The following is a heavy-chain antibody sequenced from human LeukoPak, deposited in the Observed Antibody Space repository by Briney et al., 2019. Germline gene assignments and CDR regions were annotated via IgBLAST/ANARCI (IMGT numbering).Heavy chain of an antibody. CDR2: INHSGST. CDR1: GGSFSGYY. D-gene: IGHD6-13*01. J-gene: IGHJ4*02. V-gene: IGHV4-34*01. Sequence: SETLSLTCAVYGGSFSGYYWSWIRQPPGKGLEWIGEINHSGSTNYNPSLKSRVTISVDTSKNQFSLKLSSVTAADTAVYYCARGGIAAAALVHLDYWGQGTLVTVSS. CDR3: ARGGIAAAALVHLDY.